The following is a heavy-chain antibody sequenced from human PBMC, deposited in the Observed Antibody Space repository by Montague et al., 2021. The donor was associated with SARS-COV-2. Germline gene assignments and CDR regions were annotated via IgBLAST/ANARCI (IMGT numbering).Heavy chain of an antibody. Sequence: SLRLSCAASGFTFSSYWMSWVRQAPGKGLEWVANIKQDGSEKYYVDSVKGRFTISRDNAKNSLYLQMNSLRAEDTAMYYCARDMAAAGTGYYYYGMDVWGQGTTVTVSS. V-gene: IGHV3-7*01. CDR1: GFTFSSYW. J-gene: IGHJ6*02. D-gene: IGHD6-13*01. CDR2: IKQDGSEK. CDR3: ARDMAAAGTGYYYYGMDV.